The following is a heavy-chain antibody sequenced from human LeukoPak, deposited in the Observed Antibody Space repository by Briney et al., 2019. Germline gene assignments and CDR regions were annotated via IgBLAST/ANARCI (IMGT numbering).Heavy chain of an antibody. D-gene: IGHD6-25*01. CDR3: ARSAIDAFDI. J-gene: IGHJ3*02. V-gene: IGHV4-59*08. CDR1: GGSISRYY. Sequence: SETLFLTCTGSGGSISRYYWSWIRQPPGKGLECIGHIYNSGSTNYNPSPKSRVSISVDTSKNQFSLKLSSVTAADTAVYYCARSAIDAFDIWGRGTMVTVSS. CDR2: IYNSGST.